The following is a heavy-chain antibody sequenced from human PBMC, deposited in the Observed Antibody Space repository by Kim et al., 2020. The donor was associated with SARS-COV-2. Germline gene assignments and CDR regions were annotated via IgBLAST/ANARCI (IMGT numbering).Heavy chain of an antibody. CDR3: ARRAIAVAGSSFDY. Sequence: SPSFQGQVTISADKSISTAYLQWSSLKASDTAMYYCARRAIAVAGSSFDYWGQGTLVTVSS. D-gene: IGHD6-19*01. J-gene: IGHJ4*02. V-gene: IGHV5-51*01.